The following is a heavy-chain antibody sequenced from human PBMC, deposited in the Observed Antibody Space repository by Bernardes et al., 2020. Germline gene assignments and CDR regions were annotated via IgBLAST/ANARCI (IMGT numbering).Heavy chain of an antibody. Sequence: GGSLRLSCAASGFTFSSYSMNWVRQAPGKGLEWVSYISSSCSTIYYADSVKGRFTISRDNAKNSLYLQMNSLRDEDTAVYYCARDRSNYGDLPPYFDYWGQGTLVTVSS. V-gene: IGHV3-48*02. CDR3: ARDRSNYGDLPPYFDY. CDR1: GFTFSSYS. J-gene: IGHJ4*02. D-gene: IGHD4-17*01. CDR2: ISSSCSTI.